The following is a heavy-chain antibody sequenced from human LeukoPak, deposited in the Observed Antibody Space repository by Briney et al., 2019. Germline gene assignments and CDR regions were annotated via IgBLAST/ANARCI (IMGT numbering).Heavy chain of an antibody. CDR2: MIGSGDT. CDR3: AKDMHYNDGRREFDP. V-gene: IGHV3-23*01. Sequence: GGSLRLSCVASGFNFGSFAVTWVRQAPGKGLEWVSGMIGSGDTYYADSVKGRFTMSRDNSRTTVYLQMNSLRFEDTAIYYCAKDMHYNDGRREFDPWGQGTLVTVSS. J-gene: IGHJ5*02. D-gene: IGHD1-14*01. CDR1: GFNFGSFA.